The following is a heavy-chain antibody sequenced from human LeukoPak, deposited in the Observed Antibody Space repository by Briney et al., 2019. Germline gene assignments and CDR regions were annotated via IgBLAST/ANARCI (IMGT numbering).Heavy chain of an antibody. CDR3: ARHVVVRGPFDY. CDR2: IYTSGST. Sequence: SETLSLTCTVSGGSISSGSYYWSWIRQPAGKGLEWIGRIYTSGSTNYNPSLKSRVTISVDTSKNQFSLKLSSVTAADTAVYYCARHVVVRGPFDYWGQGTLVTVSS. J-gene: IGHJ4*02. D-gene: IGHD3-10*01. V-gene: IGHV4-61*02. CDR1: GGSISSGSYY.